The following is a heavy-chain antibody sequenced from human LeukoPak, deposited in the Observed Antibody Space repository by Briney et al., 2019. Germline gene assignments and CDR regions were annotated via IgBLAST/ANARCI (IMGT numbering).Heavy chain of an antibody. CDR1: GFTFSSYG. D-gene: IGHD1-1*01. Sequence: GGSLRLSCAASGFTFSSYGMRWVRQAPGQGLEWVACISKSRNYIYYADSVKGRFTISRDDAKSSLYLQMDSLRVEDTALYYCVRDDPGVQQERRLSPFDIWGQGTMVTVSS. CDR2: ISKSRNYI. CDR3: VRDDPGVQQERRLSPFDI. J-gene: IGHJ3*02. V-gene: IGHV3-21*04.